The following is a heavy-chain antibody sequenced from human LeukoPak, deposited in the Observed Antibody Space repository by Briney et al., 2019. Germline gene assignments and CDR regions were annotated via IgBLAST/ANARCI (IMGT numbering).Heavy chain of an antibody. D-gene: IGHD3-10*01. Sequence: GGTLRLSCAVSGFTFSDYYMSWIRQPPGKGLEWVSYISSSGSTIYYADSVKGRFTIFRDNAKNSLYVLMHSLSAEETAVYYCAREGVITMVRGAGFDYWGQGTLVTVSS. CDR3: AREGVITMVRGAGFDY. CDR2: ISSSGSTI. V-gene: IGHV3-11*01. CDR1: GFTFSDYY. J-gene: IGHJ4*01.